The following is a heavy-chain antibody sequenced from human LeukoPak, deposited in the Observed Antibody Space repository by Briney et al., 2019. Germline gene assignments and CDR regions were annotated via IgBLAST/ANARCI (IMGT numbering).Heavy chain of an antibody. D-gene: IGHD2-2*01. CDR2: ISWNSGSI. CDR1: GFTFDDYA. CDR3: AKDITRGTVPAAEFDY. J-gene: IGHJ4*02. Sequence: PGGSLRLSCAASGFTFDDYAMHWVRQAPGKGLEWVSGISWNSGSIGYADSVKGRFTISRDNAKNSLYLQMNSLRAEDTALYYCAKDITRGTVPAAEFDYWGQGTLVTVSS. V-gene: IGHV3-9*01.